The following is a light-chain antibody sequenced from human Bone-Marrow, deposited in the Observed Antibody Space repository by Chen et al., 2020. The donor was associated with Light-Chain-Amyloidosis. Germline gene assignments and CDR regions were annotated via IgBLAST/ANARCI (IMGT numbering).Light chain of an antibody. CDR1: DLPTKY. Sequence: SYELTQPPSVSVSPGQTARITCSGDDLPTKYAYWYQQKPGQAPVLVIHRDTERPSGISERFSGSSSGTTATLTISGVQAEDVADYPCKSAEGSGTYEVIFGGGTKLTV. J-gene: IGLJ2*01. CDR2: RDT. CDR3: KSAEGSGTYEVI. V-gene: IGLV3-25*03.